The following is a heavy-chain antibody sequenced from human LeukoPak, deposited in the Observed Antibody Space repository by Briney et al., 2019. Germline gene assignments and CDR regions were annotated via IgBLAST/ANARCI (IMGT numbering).Heavy chain of an antibody. J-gene: IGHJ4*02. CDR3: ARGYGYNSEY. CDR1: GGSISSSGYC. Sequence: SETLSLTCTVSGGSISSSGYCWGWIRQPPGKGLEWIGSIDYSGNTNYNPSLKSRVTISVDMSKNQFSLKLSSVTAADTAVYYCARGYGYNSEYWGQGIVVTVSP. D-gene: IGHD5-24*01. V-gene: IGHV4-39*01. CDR2: IDYSGNT.